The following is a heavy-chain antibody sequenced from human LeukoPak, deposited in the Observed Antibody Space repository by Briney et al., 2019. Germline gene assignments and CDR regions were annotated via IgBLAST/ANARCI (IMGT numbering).Heavy chain of an antibody. V-gene: IGHV1-18*01. D-gene: IGHD6-19*01. Sequence: GASVKVSCKASGYTFTSYGISWLRQAPGQGLEWMGWISAYNGNTNYAQKLQGRVTMTTDTSTSTAYMELSRLRSDDTAVYYCARTLAVAGVRSYYYYYMDVWGKGTTVTISS. CDR1: GYTFTSYG. CDR3: ARTLAVAGVRSYYYYYMDV. CDR2: ISAYNGNT. J-gene: IGHJ6*03.